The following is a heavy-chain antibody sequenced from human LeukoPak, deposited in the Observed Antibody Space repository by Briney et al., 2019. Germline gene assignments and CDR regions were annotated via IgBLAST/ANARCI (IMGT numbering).Heavy chain of an antibody. CDR1: GFTFSSYA. J-gene: IGHJ3*02. V-gene: IGHV3-30*04. CDR3: ARARATVTRISSFDI. CDR2: ISFDGTHD. Sequence: GGSLRLSCAASGFTFSSYAIHWVRQAPGKGLEWVAVISFDGTHDFYADSVKGRFTISRDNSKNTLYLQMNSLGADDTAVYYCARARATVTRISSFDIWGQGTMVTVSS. D-gene: IGHD4-17*01.